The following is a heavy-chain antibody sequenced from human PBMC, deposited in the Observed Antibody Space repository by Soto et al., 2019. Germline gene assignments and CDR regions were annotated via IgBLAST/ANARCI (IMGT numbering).Heavy chain of an antibody. Sequence: SETLSLTCVVSGDSISSSNWWSWVRQPPGKGLEWIGKIYHTGSTNYNPSLKSRVTISADKSKNQVSLKLSSVTAADTAIYYCTREGSAPYYYYGMDAWGQGTTVTVSS. CDR2: IYHTGST. D-gene: IGHD3-10*01. CDR3: TREGSAPYYYYGMDA. J-gene: IGHJ6*02. CDR1: GDSISSSNW. V-gene: IGHV4-4*02.